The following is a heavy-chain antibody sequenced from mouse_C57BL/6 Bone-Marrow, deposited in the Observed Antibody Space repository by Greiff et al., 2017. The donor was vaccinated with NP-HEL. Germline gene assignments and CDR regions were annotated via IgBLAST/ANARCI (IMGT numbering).Heavy chain of an antibody. D-gene: IGHD2-2*01. CDR2: IYPGDGDT. CDR3: ARSGGYDYYYAMDY. CDR1: GYAFSSSW. J-gene: IGHJ4*01. V-gene: IGHV1-82*01. Sequence: QVQLQQSGPELVKPGASVKISCKASGYAFSSSWMNWVKQRPGKGLEWIGRIYPGDGDTNYNGKFKGKATLTADKSSSTAYMQLSSLTSEDSAVYFCARSGGYDYYYAMDYWGQGTSVTVSS.